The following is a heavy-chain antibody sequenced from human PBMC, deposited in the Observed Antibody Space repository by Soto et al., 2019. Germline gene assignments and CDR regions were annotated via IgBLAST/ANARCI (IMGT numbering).Heavy chain of an antibody. J-gene: IGHJ6*02. CDR2: ISAYNGNT. V-gene: IGHV1-18*04. CDR1: GYTFTSYG. Sequence: ASVKVSFKASGYTFTSYGISWLRQAPGQGLEWMGWISAYNGNTNYAQKLQGRVTMTTDTSTSTAYMELRSLRSDDTAVYYCARVVAVAGTVGYYYYGMDVWGQGTTVTVSS. CDR3: ARVVAVAGTVGYYYYGMDV. D-gene: IGHD6-19*01.